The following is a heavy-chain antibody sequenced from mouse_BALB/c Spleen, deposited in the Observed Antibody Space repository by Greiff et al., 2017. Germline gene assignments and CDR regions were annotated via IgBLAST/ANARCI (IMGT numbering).Heavy chain of an antibody. Sequence: EVNVVESGGGLVKPGGSLKLSCAASGFTFSSYTMSWVRQTPEKRLEWVATISSGGSYTYYPDSVKGRFTISRDNAKNTLYLQMSSLKSEDTAMYYCTRVESYYAMDYWGQGTSVTVSS. CDR2: ISSGGSYT. CDR1: GFTFSSYT. J-gene: IGHJ4*01. CDR3: TRVESYYAMDY. V-gene: IGHV5-6-4*01.